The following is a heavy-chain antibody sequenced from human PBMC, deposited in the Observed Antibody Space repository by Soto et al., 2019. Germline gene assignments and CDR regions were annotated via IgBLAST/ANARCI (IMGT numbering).Heavy chain of an antibody. CDR3: ARVAYNWNRDFDY. CDR1: GGSITSGGYY. D-gene: IGHD1-20*01. CDR2: IYYSGRT. Sequence: QVQLQESGPGLVKPSQTLSLTCTVSGGSITSGGYYWSWIRQHPGKGLEWIGYIYYSGRTYYNPCLNSRVTISVDTSKNQFSLQLSAVTAAETAVYYCARVAYNWNRDFDYWGQGTLVTVSS. V-gene: IGHV4-31*03. J-gene: IGHJ4*02.